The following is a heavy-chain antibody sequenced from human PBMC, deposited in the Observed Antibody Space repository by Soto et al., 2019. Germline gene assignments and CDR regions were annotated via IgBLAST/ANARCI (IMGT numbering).Heavy chain of an antibody. CDR1: GYTFTSYD. J-gene: IGHJ5*02. CDR2: MNPNSGNT. CDR3: ARGPQRRYCSGGSCYRFDP. V-gene: IGHV1-8*01. Sequence: ASVKVSCKASGYTFTSYDINWVRQATGQGLEWMGWMNPNSGNTGYAQKFQGRVTMTRNTSISTAYMELSSLRSEDTAGYYCARGPQRRYCSGGSCYRFDPWGQGTLVTVSS. D-gene: IGHD2-15*01.